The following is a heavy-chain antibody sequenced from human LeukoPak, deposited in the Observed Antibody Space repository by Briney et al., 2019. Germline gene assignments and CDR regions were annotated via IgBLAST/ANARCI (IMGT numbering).Heavy chain of an antibody. J-gene: IGHJ4*02. D-gene: IGHD5-12*01. CDR1: GFTFSNYA. CDR3: AKGGYDYVEVAYFDY. V-gene: IGHV3-23*01. Sequence: GGSLRLSCAASGFTFSNYAKNWVRQAPGKGLEWVSTIIASSGSTFYADSVKGRFTISKDTSKNTLYLHMSSLRADDTAVYYCAKGGYDYVEVAYFDYWGQGTLVTVSS. CDR2: IIASSGST.